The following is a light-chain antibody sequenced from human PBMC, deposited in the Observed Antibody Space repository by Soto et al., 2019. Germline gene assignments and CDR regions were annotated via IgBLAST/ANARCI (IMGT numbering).Light chain of an antibody. Sequence: QSALTQPPSASGSPGQSVTISCTGTRSDVGGYNCVSWYQQHAGKAPKLMIYEVSKRPSGVPDRFSGSKSGNTASLTVSGLQAEDEADYYCSSYAGSNNPHVVFGGGTKLTVL. J-gene: IGLJ2*01. CDR1: RSDVGGYNC. CDR3: SSYAGSNNPHVV. CDR2: EVS. V-gene: IGLV2-8*01.